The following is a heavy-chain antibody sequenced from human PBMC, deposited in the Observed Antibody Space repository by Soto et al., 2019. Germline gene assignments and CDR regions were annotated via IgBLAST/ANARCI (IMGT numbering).Heavy chain of an antibody. CDR3: ARVGEIIGDY. V-gene: IGHV4-31*03. D-gene: IGHD3-10*01. Sequence: KPSETLSLTCTVSGGSISTRGYYWSWIRQHPGRGLEWIGYIYYSGSTYYNPSLKSRVTLSVDTSKNQFSLKLISVTAADTAVYYCARVGEIIGDYWGQGTLVTVS. J-gene: IGHJ4*02. CDR2: IYYSGST. CDR1: GGSISTRGYY.